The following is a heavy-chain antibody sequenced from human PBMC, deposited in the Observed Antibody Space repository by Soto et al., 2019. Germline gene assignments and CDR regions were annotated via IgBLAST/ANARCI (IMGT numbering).Heavy chain of an antibody. V-gene: IGHV3-23*01. CDR1: GFTFSSYA. D-gene: IGHD5-12*01. J-gene: IGHJ4*02. CDR3: AKRLMGQLVNRYSGYNPFDY. Sequence: GGSLRLSCAASGFTFSSYAMSWVRQAPGKGLEWVSAISGSGGSTYYADSVKGRFTISRDNSKNTLYLQTNSLRDEDTAVYSCAKRLMGQLVNRYSGYNPFDYWGQGTLVTVSS. CDR2: ISGSGGST.